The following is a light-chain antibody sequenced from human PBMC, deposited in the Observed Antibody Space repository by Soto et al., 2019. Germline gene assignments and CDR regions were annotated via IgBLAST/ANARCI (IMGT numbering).Light chain of an antibody. CDR1: SSNIGGNS. Sequence: QSVLTQPPSVSAAPGQKVTISCSGSSSNIGGNSVSWYQQLPGTAPKLLICDDNKRPSGIPDRFSGSKSGTSATLGITGFQTGDEADYYCGSWDSSMSAEVFGTGTKGTVL. J-gene: IGLJ1*01. V-gene: IGLV1-51*01. CDR2: DDN. CDR3: GSWDSSMSAEV.